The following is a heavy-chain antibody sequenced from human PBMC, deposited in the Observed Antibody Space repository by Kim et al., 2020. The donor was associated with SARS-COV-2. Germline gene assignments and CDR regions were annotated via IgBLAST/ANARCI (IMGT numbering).Heavy chain of an antibody. D-gene: IGHD6-6*01. Sequence: GGSLRLSCAASGFTFSSYDMHWVRQATGKGLEWVSAIGTAGDTYYPGSVKGRFTISRENAKNSLYLQMNSLRAGDTAVYYCARGVRKLVGGYYYYYGMDVWGQGTTVTVSS. J-gene: IGHJ6*02. CDR2: IGTAGDT. CDR1: GFTFSSYD. V-gene: IGHV3-13*04. CDR3: ARGVRKLVGGYYYYYGMDV.